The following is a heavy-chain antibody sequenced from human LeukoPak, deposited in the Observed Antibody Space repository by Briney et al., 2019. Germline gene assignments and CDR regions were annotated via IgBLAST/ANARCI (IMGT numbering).Heavy chain of an antibody. D-gene: IGHD3-3*01. Sequence: GASLQISCKGSGYSFTSYWIGWVRQLPGKGLEWMGIIYPGDSDTRYSPSFQGQVTISADKSISTAYLQWSSLKASDTAMYYCARANYDFWSGYYTVYFDYWGQGTLVTVSS. V-gene: IGHV5-51*01. CDR2: IYPGDSDT. CDR1: GYSFTSYW. CDR3: ARANYDFWSGYYTVYFDY. J-gene: IGHJ4*02.